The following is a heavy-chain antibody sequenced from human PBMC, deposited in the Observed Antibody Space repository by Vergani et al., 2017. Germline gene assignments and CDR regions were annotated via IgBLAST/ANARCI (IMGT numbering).Heavy chain of an antibody. Sequence: QLQLQESGPGLVKPSATLSLTCSVSGASIRSSNYYWGWIRQPPGKGLEWIASIYYSGSTYYNPSRKSRVTISVDTSKNQCSLKLSSVTATDTAVYFCARHSTVEWLVKLGWIDPWGQGIRVTVSS. CDR3: ARHSTVEWLVKLGWIDP. CDR2: IYYSGST. CDR1: GASIRSSNYY. V-gene: IGHV4-39*01. D-gene: IGHD6-19*01. J-gene: IGHJ5*02.